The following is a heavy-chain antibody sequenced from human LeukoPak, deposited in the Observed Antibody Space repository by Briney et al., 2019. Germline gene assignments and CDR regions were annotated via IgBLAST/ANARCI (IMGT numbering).Heavy chain of an antibody. J-gene: IGHJ4*02. Sequence: GGSLRLSCAASGFTFSSYSMNWVRQAPGKGLEWVSSISSSSSYIYYADSVKGRFTISRDNAKNSLYLQMNSLRAEDTAVNYCAKSIIRGHYDSSGYHPPGVYWGQGTLVTVSS. CDR1: GFTFSSYS. CDR2: ISSSSSYI. V-gene: IGHV3-21*01. CDR3: AKSIIRGHYDSSGYHPPGVY. D-gene: IGHD3-22*01.